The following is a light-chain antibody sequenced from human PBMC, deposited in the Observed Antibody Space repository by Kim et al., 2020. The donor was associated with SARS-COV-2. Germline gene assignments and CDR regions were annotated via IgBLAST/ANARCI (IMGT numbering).Light chain of an antibody. V-gene: IGKV3-20*01. J-gene: IGKJ2*01. CDR2: GAS. Sequence: LPPGECAPLASRASQSVRGRYLAWYQQKPGQAPRLLIYGASNRATGIPDRFSGIASGTDFTLTISRLEPEDFAVYYCQQYSSAPDNFGQGTKLEI. CDR3: QQYSSAPDN. CDR1: QSVRGRY.